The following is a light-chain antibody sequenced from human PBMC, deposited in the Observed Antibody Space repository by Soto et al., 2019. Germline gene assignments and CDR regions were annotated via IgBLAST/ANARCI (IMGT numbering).Light chain of an antibody. Sequence: EIVMTNSTATLSVAPEERTTLSSRASQSVSNSLAWYQQKPVQAPRLLFYRASTRATGIPARFSGSGSGTDFTLTISSLEPEDFAVYYCQQRGNWPITFGQGTRLEIK. J-gene: IGKJ5*01. CDR1: QSVSNS. V-gene: IGKV3-11*01. CDR2: RAS. CDR3: QQRGNWPIT.